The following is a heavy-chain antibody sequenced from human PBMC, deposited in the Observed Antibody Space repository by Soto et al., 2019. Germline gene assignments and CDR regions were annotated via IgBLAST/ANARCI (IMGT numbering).Heavy chain of an antibody. V-gene: IGHV3-30*03. Sequence: QVQLVESGGGVVQPGRSLRLSCAASGFTFSSYGMHWVRQAPGKGLEWVAVISYDGSNKYYADSVKGRFTISRDNSKNTLYLQMNSLRAEDTAVYYCATDLDFLREKPHQVNYYGMDVWGQGTTVTVSS. CDR1: GFTFSSYG. CDR2: ISYDGSNK. CDR3: ATDLDFLREKPHQVNYYGMDV. J-gene: IGHJ6*02. D-gene: IGHD3-9*01.